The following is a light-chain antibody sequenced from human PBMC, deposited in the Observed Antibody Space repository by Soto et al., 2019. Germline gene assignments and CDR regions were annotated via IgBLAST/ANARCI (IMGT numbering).Light chain of an antibody. V-gene: IGLV2-8*01. CDR2: EVS. Sequence: QSALTQPPSASGSPGQSVTISCTGTSSDVSGYNYVSWYQQHPGKAPKLMIYEVSKRPSGVPDRFSGSKSGNTASLTVSGLQAEDEAAYYCSANAGSSTLFGGGTKLTVL. J-gene: IGLJ2*01. CDR3: SANAGSSTL. CDR1: SSDVSGYNY.